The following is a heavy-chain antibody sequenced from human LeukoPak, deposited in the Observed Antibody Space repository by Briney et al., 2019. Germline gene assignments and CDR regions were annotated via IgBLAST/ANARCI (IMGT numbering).Heavy chain of an antibody. J-gene: IGHJ5*02. D-gene: IGHD1-1*01. V-gene: IGHV4-4*07. CDR1: GGSITSYY. CDR2: IYHDGKS. CDR3: ARDPGGSYSTTRGDRFDP. Sequence: SETLSLTCTVSGGSITSYYWTWLRQSAGKGLEWIGRIYHDGKSDYNLSLKSRVTMSIDTSKNQFSLNLHSVTAADTAVYYCARDPGGSYSTTRGDRFDPWGQGVLVTVSS.